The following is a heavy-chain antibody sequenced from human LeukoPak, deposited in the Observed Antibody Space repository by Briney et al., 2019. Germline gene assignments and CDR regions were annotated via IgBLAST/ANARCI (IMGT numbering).Heavy chain of an antibody. Sequence: GGSLRLSCVASEFTFSDAWMSWVRQAPGKGLEWVSAISGSGGSTYYADSVKGRFTISRDNSKNTLYLQMNSLRAEDTAAYYCAKDYYSGYESIDYWGQGTLVTVSS. CDR1: EFTFSDAW. D-gene: IGHD5-12*01. V-gene: IGHV3-23*01. CDR2: ISGSGGST. J-gene: IGHJ4*02. CDR3: AKDYYSGYESIDY.